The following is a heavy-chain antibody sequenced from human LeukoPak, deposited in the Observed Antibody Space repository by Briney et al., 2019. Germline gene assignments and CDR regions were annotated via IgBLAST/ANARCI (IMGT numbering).Heavy chain of an antibody. J-gene: IGHJ4*02. Sequence: GGSLRLSCAASVFIFSDHYMDWVRQAPGKGLEWVARTRNKANSYTTAYAASVSGRFTISRDDSKNSLYLQMNSLNTEDTAIYYCVSGFCSGGSCYSEPSAYWGQGTLVTVSS. V-gene: IGHV3-72*01. D-gene: IGHD2-15*01. CDR2: TRNKANSYTT. CDR1: VFIFSDHY. CDR3: VSGFCSGGSCYSEPSAY.